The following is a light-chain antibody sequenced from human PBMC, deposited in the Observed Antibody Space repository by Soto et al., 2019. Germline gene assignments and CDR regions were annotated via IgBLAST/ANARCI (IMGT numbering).Light chain of an antibody. CDR1: QSVSSN. CDR3: QYYNNWPALYT. CDR2: GAS. Sequence: EIVMTQSPATLSLSPGERATLSCRASQSVSSNLAWYQQKPGQPPRLLIYGASTRATGIPARFSGSGSGTEFTLTLSSLQSEDFAVYYCQYYNNWPALYTFGQGTELEIK. V-gene: IGKV3-15*01. J-gene: IGKJ2*01.